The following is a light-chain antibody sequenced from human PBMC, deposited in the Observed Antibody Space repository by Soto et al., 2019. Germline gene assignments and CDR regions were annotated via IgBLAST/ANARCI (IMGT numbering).Light chain of an antibody. V-gene: IGKV3-20*01. CDR2: GAS. CDR3: HQYGSSPCT. J-gene: IGKJ2*02. Sequence: EIVLTQSPGTLSLSPGERATLSCRASQSVSSSYLAWYQQKPGQAPRLLIYGASSRATGIPDRFSGSGSGTDCTVSISRVEPEDFAVYYCHQYGSSPCTFGQGTKLEIK. CDR1: QSVSSSY.